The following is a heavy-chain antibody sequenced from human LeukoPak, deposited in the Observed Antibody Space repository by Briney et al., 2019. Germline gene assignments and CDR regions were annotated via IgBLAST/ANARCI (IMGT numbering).Heavy chain of an antibody. CDR2: IYHSGST. D-gene: IGHD3-10*01. Sequence: PSGTLSLTCAVSGGSISSSNWWSWVRQPPGKGLEWIGEIYHSGSTNYNPSLKSRVTISVDKSKNQFSLKLSSVTAADTAVYYCARPGWDSGGANDYWGQGTLVTVSS. V-gene: IGHV4-4*02. CDR3: ARPGWDSGGANDY. CDR1: GGSISSSNW. J-gene: IGHJ4*02.